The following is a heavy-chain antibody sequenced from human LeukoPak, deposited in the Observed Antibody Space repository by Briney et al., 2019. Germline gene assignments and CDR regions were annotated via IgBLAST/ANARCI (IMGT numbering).Heavy chain of an antibody. CDR2: ISAYSGNT. CDR3: ARTYCSSTSCYASHAFDI. CDR1: GYTFTSYG. Sequence: ASVKVSCKASGYTFTSYGISWVRQAPGQGLEWMGWISAYSGNTNYAQKLQGRVTMTTDTSTSTAYMELSRLRSDDTAVYYCARTYCSSTSCYASHAFDIWGQGTMVTVSS. J-gene: IGHJ3*02. V-gene: IGHV1-18*01. D-gene: IGHD2-2*01.